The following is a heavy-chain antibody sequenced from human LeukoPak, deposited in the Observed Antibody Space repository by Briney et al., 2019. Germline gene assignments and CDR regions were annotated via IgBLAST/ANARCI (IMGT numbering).Heavy chain of an antibody. CDR1: GFTFSSYA. V-gene: IGHV3-23*01. CDR3: TAYDFWSSFDY. CDR2: ITGSGGST. J-gene: IGHJ4*02. D-gene: IGHD3-3*01. Sequence: PGGSLRLSCAASGFTFSSYAMSWVRQAPGKGLEWVPAITGSGGSTYYADSVKGRFTISRENSKNTLFLQMNRLRAEDTAVYYCTAYDFWSSFDYWGQETLVTVSS.